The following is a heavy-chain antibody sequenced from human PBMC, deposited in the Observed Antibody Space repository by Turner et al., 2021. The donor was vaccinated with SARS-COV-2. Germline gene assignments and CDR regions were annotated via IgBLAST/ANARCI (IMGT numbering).Heavy chain of an antibody. D-gene: IGHD2-15*01. J-gene: IGHJ4*02. CDR2: IHPSGTT. Sequence: QVQLQQWGAGLLTPSEPLSLTCAVYGGSFSGYYWTWIRQPPEKGLEWIGEIHPSGTTYHNPSLKGRVTMSVDTSKNQFYLKVSSVTAADTAVYYCAKGDDSRKSGLLWGQGTLVTVSS. CDR3: AKGDDSRKSGLL. CDR1: GGSFSGYY. V-gene: IGHV4-34*02.